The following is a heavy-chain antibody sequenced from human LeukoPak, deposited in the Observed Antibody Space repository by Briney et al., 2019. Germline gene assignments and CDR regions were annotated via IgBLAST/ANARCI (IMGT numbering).Heavy chain of an antibody. J-gene: IGHJ3*02. V-gene: IGHV3-23*01. CDR3: AKADPYRTHEQTPAADAFDI. Sequence: QTGRSLRLSCTASGFTFGDYAMSWFRQAPGKGLEWVSAISGSGGSTYYADSVKGRFTISRDNSKNTLYLQMNSLRAEDTAVYYCAKADPYRTHEQTPAADAFDIWGQGTMVTVSS. CDR2: ISGSGGST. D-gene: IGHD2-2*01. CDR1: GFTFGDYA.